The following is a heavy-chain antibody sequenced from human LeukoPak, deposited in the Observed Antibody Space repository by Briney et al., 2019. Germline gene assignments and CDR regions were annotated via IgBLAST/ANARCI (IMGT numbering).Heavy chain of an antibody. CDR1: GGSISSYY. CDR3: ARDCGDYGGNSEVCYYGMDV. CDR2: IYYSGST. V-gene: IGHV4-59*01. D-gene: IGHD4-23*01. J-gene: IGHJ6*02. Sequence: PSETLSLTCTVSGGSISSYYWSWIRQPPGKGLEWIGYIYYSGSTNYSPSLKSRVTISVDTSKNQFSLKLSSVTAADTAVYYCARDCGDYGGNSEVCYYGMDVWGQGTTVTVSS.